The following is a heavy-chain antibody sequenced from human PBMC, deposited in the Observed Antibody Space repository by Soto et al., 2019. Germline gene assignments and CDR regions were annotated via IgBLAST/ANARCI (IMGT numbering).Heavy chain of an antibody. Sequence: QLQLQESGPGLVKPSETLSLTCTVSGGSISSSSYYWGWIRQPPGKGLEWIGNVYYSGSTYYNPSLNSRVTRSVDTSKNQFSLKLSSVTAADTAIYYCARLYNGWYSYYWGQGTLVTVSS. CDR3: ARLYNGWYSYY. CDR2: VYYSGST. CDR1: GGSISSSSYY. V-gene: IGHV4-39*01. J-gene: IGHJ4*02. D-gene: IGHD6-19*01.